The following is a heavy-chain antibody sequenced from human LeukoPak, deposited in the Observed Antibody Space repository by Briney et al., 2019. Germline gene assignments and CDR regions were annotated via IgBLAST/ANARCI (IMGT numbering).Heavy chain of an antibody. CDR3: AREGTIFGVVSFDY. D-gene: IGHD3-3*01. V-gene: IGHV7-4-1*02. CDR1: GYTFTSYA. CDR2: INTNTGNP. Sequence: ASVKVSCKASGYTFTSYAMNWVRQAPGQGLEWMGWINTNTGNPTYAQGFTGRFVFSLDTSVSTAYLQISSLKAEDTAVYYCAREGTIFGVVSFDYWGQGTLVTVSS. J-gene: IGHJ4*02.